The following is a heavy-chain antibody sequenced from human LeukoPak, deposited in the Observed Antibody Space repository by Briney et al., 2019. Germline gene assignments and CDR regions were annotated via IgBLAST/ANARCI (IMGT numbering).Heavy chain of an antibody. V-gene: IGHV5-51*01. CDR3: ARHVGYSSLYYYYYMDV. D-gene: IGHD6-13*01. CDR1: GYSFTSYW. CDR2: IYPGDSDT. J-gene: IGHJ6*03. Sequence: GESLKISCKGSGYSFTSYWIGWVRQMPGKGLEWMGIIYPGDSDTRYSPSFQGQVTISADKSISTAYLQWSSLKASDTAMYYCARHVGYSSLYYYYYMDVWGKGTTVTVSS.